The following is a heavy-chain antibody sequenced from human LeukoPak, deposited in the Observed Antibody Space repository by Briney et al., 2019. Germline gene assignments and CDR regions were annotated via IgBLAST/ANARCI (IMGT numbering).Heavy chain of an antibody. CDR1: GFTFSSYA. Sequence: GGSLRLSCAASGFTFSSYAMSWVRQAPGKGLEWVSAISGSGGSTYYADSVKGRFTISRDNSKNTLYLQMNSLRAEDTAVYYCAKDPRLAYDSSGYYFEGAFDIWGQGTMVTVS. D-gene: IGHD3-22*01. CDR3: AKDPRLAYDSSGYYFEGAFDI. V-gene: IGHV3-23*01. CDR2: ISGSGGST. J-gene: IGHJ3*02.